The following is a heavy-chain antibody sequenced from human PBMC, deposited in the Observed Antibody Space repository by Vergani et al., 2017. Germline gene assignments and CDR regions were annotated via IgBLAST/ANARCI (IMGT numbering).Heavy chain of an antibody. CDR1: GGSVSSGSYY. Sequence: VQLVESGPGLVKPSETLSLTCTVSGGSVSSGSYYWSWIRQPAGKGLEWIGYIYYSGSTNYNPSLKSRVTMSVDTSKNQFSLKLSSVTAADTAVYYCARGYDTQDYWGQGTLVTVSS. V-gene: IGHV4-61*10. CDR3: ARGYDTQDY. CDR2: IYYSGST. J-gene: IGHJ4*02. D-gene: IGHD3-22*01.